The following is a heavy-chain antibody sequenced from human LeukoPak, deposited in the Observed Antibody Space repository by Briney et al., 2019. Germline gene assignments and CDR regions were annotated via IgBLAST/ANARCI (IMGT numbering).Heavy chain of an antibody. Sequence: RASVKVSCKASGYTFTGYYMHWVRQAPGQGLEWMGWINPNSGGTNYAQKFQGRVTMTRDTSISTAHMELSRLRSDDTAVYYCARDCSGGSCYSDWGQGTLVTVSS. CDR1: GYTFTGYY. J-gene: IGHJ4*02. V-gene: IGHV1-2*02. CDR2: INPNSGGT. CDR3: ARDCSGGSCYSD. D-gene: IGHD2-15*01.